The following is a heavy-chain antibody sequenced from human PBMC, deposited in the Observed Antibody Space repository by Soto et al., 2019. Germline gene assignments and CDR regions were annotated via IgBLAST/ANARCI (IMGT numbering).Heavy chain of an antibody. CDR3: VRDGTKTLRDWFDP. CDR1: GASISGFY. CDR2: IYATGTT. D-gene: IGHD1-1*01. V-gene: IGHV4-4*07. J-gene: IGHJ5*02. Sequence: SETLSLTCTVSGASISGFYWSWIRKSAGKGLEWIGRIYATGTTDYNPSLKSRVMMSVDTSKKQFSLKLRSVTAADTAVYYCVRDGTKTLRDWFDPWGHGISVTVSS.